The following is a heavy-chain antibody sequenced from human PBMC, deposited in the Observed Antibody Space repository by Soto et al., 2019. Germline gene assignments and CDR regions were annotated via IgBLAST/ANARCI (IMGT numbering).Heavy chain of an antibody. CDR1: GGSLSNYY. V-gene: IGHV4-59*01. Sequence: PSETLSLTCTVSGGSLSNYYWSWIRQSPGKGLEWIGYIYNSVSTNYNPSLESRVTISVYTSKNQFSLKLNSVTAADTAVYYCTREVKWSGYFDYWGQGALVTVSS. J-gene: IGHJ4*02. CDR2: IYNSVST. CDR3: TREVKWSGYFDY. D-gene: IGHD2-15*01.